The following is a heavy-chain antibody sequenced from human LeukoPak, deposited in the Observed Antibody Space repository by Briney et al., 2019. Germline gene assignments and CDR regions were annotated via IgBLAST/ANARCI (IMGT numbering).Heavy chain of an antibody. CDR2: IKQDGSDK. D-gene: IGHD3-22*01. Sequence: PGGSLRLSCAASGFTFSSYSMNWVRQAPGKGLEWVAKIKQDGSDKYYVDSVKGRFTISRDNAKNTLYLQMSSLTAEDTAVYYCAGVLDHFESTGYYYLIDYWGQGTLVTVSS. J-gene: IGHJ4*02. V-gene: IGHV3-7*01. CDR1: GFTFSSYS. CDR3: AGVLDHFESTGYYYLIDY.